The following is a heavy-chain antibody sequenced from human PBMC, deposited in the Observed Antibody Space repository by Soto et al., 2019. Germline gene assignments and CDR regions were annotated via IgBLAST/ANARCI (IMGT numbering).Heavy chain of an antibody. V-gene: IGHV4-4*07. CDR2: IYTSGST. J-gene: IGHJ6*02. D-gene: IGHD6-19*01. CDR1: GGSISGYY. CDR3: ARGQDSSGRYGVYYYYYGMDV. Sequence: SETLSLTCTVSGGSISGYYWSWIRQPAGKGLEWIGRIYTSGSTNYSPSLKSRVTMSVDTSKNQFSLKLSSVTAADTAVYYCARGQDSSGRYGVYYYYYGMDVWGQGTTVTVSS.